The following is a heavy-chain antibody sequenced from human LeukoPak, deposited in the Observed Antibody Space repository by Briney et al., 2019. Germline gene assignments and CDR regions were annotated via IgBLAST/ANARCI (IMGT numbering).Heavy chain of an antibody. CDR2: IYYSGST. D-gene: IGHD2-2*01. Sequence: SETPSLTCTVSGGSISSSSYYWGWLRQPPGKGLEWIGSIYYSGSTYYNPSLKSRVTISVDTSKNQFSLKLSSVTAADTAVYYCARQLGYCSSTSCYADKVDYWGQGTLVTVSS. V-gene: IGHV4-39*01. CDR3: ARQLGYCSSTSCYADKVDY. J-gene: IGHJ4*02. CDR1: GGSISSSSYY.